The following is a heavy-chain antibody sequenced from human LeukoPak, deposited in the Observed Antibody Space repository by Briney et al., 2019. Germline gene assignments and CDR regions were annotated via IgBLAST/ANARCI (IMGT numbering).Heavy chain of an antibody. D-gene: IGHD3-9*01. V-gene: IGHV1-24*01. CDR3: ATSGVRYFDWLLIRGYFDY. J-gene: IGHJ4*02. Sequence: ASVKVSCKASGGTFSSYAISWVRQAPGQGLEWMGGFDPEDGETIYAQKFQGRVTMTEDTSTDTAYMELSSLRSEDTAVYYCATSGVRYFDWLLIRGYFDYWGQGTLVTVSS. CDR2: FDPEDGET. CDR1: GGTFSSYA.